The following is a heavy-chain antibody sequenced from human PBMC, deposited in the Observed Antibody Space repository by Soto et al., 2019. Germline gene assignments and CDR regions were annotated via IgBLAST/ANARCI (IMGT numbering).Heavy chain of an antibody. V-gene: IGHV2-5*01. CDR1: GFSLSSIGVA. J-gene: IGHJ4*02. CDR2: LYWNDDR. CDR3: ANSASVPCCYYFDS. D-gene: IGHD1-26*01. Sequence: GSGPTLVNPTQTLTLTCTFSGFSLSSIGVAVGWIRQPPGKALEWLALLYWNDDRRYSPSLKSRLTITKDTSKNQVVLTMTNMDPADTATYYCANSASVPCCYYFDSWGQGTLVTVSS.